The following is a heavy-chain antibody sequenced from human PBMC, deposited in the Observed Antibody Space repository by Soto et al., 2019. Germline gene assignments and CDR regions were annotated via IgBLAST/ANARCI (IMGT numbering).Heavy chain of an antibody. CDR3: ARVSTLGYCSGGSCYRIDS. Sequence: QVQLQESGPGLVKPSQTLSLTCTVSGGSINSGGYYWSWIRQHPGKGLEWIGCIYYSGNTYYNPCLKSRVTTSVDTSMNQFSLKLSSVTAADTAVYYCARVSTLGYCSGGSCYRIDSWGQGTLLTVSS. V-gene: IGHV4-31*03. D-gene: IGHD2-15*01. J-gene: IGHJ4*02. CDR1: GGSINSGGYY. CDR2: IYYSGNT.